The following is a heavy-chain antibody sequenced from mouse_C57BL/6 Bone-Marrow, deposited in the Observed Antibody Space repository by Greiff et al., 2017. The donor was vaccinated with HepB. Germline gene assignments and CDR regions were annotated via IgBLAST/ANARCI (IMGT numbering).Heavy chain of an antibody. Sequence: EVKLMESGGGLVQPGGSLSLSCAASGFTFTDYYMSWVRQPPGKALEWLGFIRNKANGYTTEYSASVKGRFTISRDNSQSILYLQMNDLGAEDSATYYYARSYYYDDFDYWCQGTTLTVSA. D-gene: IGHD1-1*01. CDR3: ARSYYYDDFDY. J-gene: IGHJ2*01. CDR2: IRNKANGYTT. V-gene: IGHV7-3*01. CDR1: GFTFTDYY.